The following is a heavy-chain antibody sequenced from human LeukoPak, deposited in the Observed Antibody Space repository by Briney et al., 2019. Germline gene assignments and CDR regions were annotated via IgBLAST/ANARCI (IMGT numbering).Heavy chain of an antibody. CDR1: GFTFNIYG. CDR2: INAYNGDT. D-gene: IGHD2-15*01. CDR3: ARRAREVASDYYYGLDV. Sequence: ASVTVSFKSSGFTFNIYGFTWVRQAPGQGLEWMGRINAYNGDTNYAQKFQGRGTMTTDTSTNTAYIELRSLTSDDTAVYYCARRAREVASDYYYGLDVWGQGTTVTVSS. J-gene: IGHJ6*02. V-gene: IGHV1-18*01.